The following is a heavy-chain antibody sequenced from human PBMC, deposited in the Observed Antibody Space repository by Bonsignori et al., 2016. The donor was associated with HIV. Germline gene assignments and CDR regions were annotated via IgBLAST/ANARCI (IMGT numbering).Heavy chain of an antibody. CDR2: IYHSGYT. J-gene: IGHJ4*02. CDR1: GAYISSYS. Sequence: QVQLQESGPGLVKPSETLSLTCSVSGAYISSYSWTWIRQPPGKGLEWIGYIYHSGYTNYGVSLKSRVTISRDTSKNEVSLKLKSVTAADTAVYYCARSSGGWSFDFWGLGTLVTVSS. V-gene: IGHV4-59*01. D-gene: IGHD6-19*01. CDR3: ARSSGGWSFDF.